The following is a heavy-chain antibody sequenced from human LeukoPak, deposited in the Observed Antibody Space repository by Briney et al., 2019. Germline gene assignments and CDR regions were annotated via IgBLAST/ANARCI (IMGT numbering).Heavy chain of an antibody. CDR3: ASYSSGWYGGFDP. V-gene: IGHV4-59*08. D-gene: IGHD6-19*01. Sequence: SETLSLTCTVSGGSISSYYWSWIRQPPGKGLEWIGYIYYSGSTNYNPSLKSRVTISVDTSKNQFSLKLSSVTAADTAVYYRASYSSGWYGGFDPWGQGTLVTVSS. J-gene: IGHJ5*02. CDR2: IYYSGST. CDR1: GGSISSYY.